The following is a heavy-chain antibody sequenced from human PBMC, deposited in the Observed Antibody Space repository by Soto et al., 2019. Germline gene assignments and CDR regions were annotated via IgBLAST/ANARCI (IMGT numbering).Heavy chain of an antibody. CDR1: GGTFSSYA. Sequence: QVQLVQSGDAVKKPGSSVKVSCKASGGTFSSYAISWARQAPGHGLEWMGGIIPIFGTANYAQKFQGRVTISADKCTSTAYMELSSLRSEDTAVYYCARTPYYYDSSGYNHYYYYGMAVWGQGTTVTVT. CDR3: ARTPYYYDSSGYNHYYYYGMAV. V-gene: IGHV1-69*06. CDR2: IIPIFGTA. J-gene: IGHJ6*02. D-gene: IGHD3-22*01.